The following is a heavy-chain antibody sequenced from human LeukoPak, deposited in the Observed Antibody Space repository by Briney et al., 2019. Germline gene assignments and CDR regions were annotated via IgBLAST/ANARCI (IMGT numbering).Heavy chain of an antibody. CDR2: ISYDGSNK. V-gene: IGHV3-30-3*01. J-gene: IGHJ4*02. Sequence: GGSLRLSCAASGFTFSSYAMHWVRQAPGKGLEWVAVISYDGSNKYYADSVKGRFTISRDNSKNTLYLQMNSLRAEDTAVYYCARDRDLAYCGGDCYPGPYYFDYWGQGTLVTVSS. CDR1: GFTFSSYA. CDR3: ARDRDLAYCGGDCYPGPYYFDY. D-gene: IGHD2-21*02.